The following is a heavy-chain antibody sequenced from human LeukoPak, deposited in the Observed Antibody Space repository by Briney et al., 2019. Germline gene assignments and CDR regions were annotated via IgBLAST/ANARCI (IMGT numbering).Heavy chain of an antibody. D-gene: IGHD3-10*01. CDR3: ANRGNYGYFDY. J-gene: IGHJ4*02. V-gene: IGHV4-39*01. Sequence: SETLSLTCSVSGGSISSSNYYWGWVRQPPGKGLEWIGSFYYSGSTYYNPSLKSRVTIFADTSKNQFSLKVRSVTAADTAVYYCANRGNYGYFDYWGQGTLVTVPS. CDR1: GGSISSSNYY. CDR2: FYYSGST.